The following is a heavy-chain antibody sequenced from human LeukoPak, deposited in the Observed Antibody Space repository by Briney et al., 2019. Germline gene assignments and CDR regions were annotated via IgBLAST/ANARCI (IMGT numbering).Heavy chain of an antibody. D-gene: IGHD3-16*01. CDR3: LQRGFDY. CDR1: GFTFSSYS. V-gene: IGHV3-48*04. J-gene: IGHJ4*02. CDR2: ISSSSSTI. Sequence: GGSLRLSCAASGFTFSSYSMNWVRQAPGKGLEWVSYISSSSSTIYYADSVKGRFTISRDSAKSSLYLQMNSLRVEDTAVYYCLQRGFDYWGQGALVTVSS.